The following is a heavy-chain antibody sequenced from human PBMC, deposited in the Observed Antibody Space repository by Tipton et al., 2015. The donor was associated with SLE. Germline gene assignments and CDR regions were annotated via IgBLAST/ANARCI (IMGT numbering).Heavy chain of an antibody. CDR2: ISAYNGNT. CDR1: GYSFTSYG. Sequence: QLVQSGAEVKKPGESLKISCKGSGYSFTSYGISWVRQAPGQGLEWMGWISAYNGNTNYAQKLQGRVTMTTDTSTSTAYMELRSLRSDDTAVYYCARDFSVYDFWSGDYWGQGTLVTVSS. J-gene: IGHJ4*02. V-gene: IGHV1-18*01. CDR3: ARDFSVYDFWSGDY. D-gene: IGHD3-3*01.